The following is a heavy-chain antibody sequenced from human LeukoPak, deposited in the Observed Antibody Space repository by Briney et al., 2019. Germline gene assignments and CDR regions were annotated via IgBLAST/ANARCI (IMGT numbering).Heavy chain of an antibody. CDR2: ISAYNGNT. J-gene: IGHJ4*02. V-gene: IGHV1-18*01. CDR1: GYTFTSYG. CDR3: ARVGYSDTAMDYFDY. Sequence: ASVKVSCKASGYTFTSYGISWVRQAPGQGLEWMGWISAYNGNTNYAQKLQGRVTMTTDTPTSTAYMELRSLRSDDTAVYYCARVGYSDTAMDYFDYWGQGTLVTVSS. D-gene: IGHD5-18*01.